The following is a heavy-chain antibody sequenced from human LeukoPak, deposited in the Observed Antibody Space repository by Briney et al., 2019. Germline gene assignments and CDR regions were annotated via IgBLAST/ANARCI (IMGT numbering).Heavy chain of an antibody. Sequence: ASVKVSCKASGYTFIDYYLHWVRQAPGQGLEWMGWINPHSGGTNYAQKLQGRVTMTTDTSTSTAYMELRSLRSDDTAVYYCARDLRRYYYDSSGYLDYWGQGTLVTVSS. V-gene: IGHV1-2*02. CDR1: GYTFIDYY. J-gene: IGHJ4*02. D-gene: IGHD3-22*01. CDR3: ARDLRRYYYDSSGYLDY. CDR2: INPHSGGT.